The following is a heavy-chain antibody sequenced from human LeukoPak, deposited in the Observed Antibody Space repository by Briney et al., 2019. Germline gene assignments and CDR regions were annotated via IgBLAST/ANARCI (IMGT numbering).Heavy chain of an antibody. CDR1: GFTFSSYA. V-gene: IGHV3-30-3*01. J-gene: IGHJ4*02. CDR2: ISYDGSNK. Sequence: GGSLRLSCAASGFTFSSYAMHWVRQAPGKGLEWVAVISYDGSNKYYADSVKGRFTISRDNSKNTLYLQMNSLRAEDTAVYYCARGVGATGDYFDYWGQGTLVTVSS. CDR3: ARGVGATGDYFDY. D-gene: IGHD1-26*01.